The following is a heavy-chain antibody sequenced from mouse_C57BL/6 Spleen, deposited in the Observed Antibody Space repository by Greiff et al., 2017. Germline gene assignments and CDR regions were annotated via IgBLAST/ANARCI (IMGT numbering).Heavy chain of an antibody. Sequence: LVESGAELVRPGASVKLSCKASGYTFTDYYINWVKQRPGQGLEWIARIYPGSGNTYYNEKFKGKATLTAEKSSSTAYMQLSSLTSEDSAVYFCARSLITTVVATNYFDYWGQGTTLTVSS. CDR3: ARSLITTVVATNYFDY. CDR2: IYPGSGNT. J-gene: IGHJ2*01. CDR1: GYTFTDYY. D-gene: IGHD1-1*01. V-gene: IGHV1-76*01.